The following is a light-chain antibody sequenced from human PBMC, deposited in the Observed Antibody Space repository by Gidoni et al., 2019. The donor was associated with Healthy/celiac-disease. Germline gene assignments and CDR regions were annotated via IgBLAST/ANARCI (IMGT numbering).Light chain of an antibody. CDR1: SSNIGAGYD. CDR2: GNS. Sequence: QSVLTQPPSVSGAPGPRVNISCTGSSSNIGAGYDVHWYQQLPGTAPKLLIDGNSNRPSGVPYVCSGSKSGTSASLAITGLQAADEADYYCQSYDSSLSGVVFGGGTKLTVL. V-gene: IGLV1-40*01. CDR3: QSYDSSLSGVV. J-gene: IGLJ2*01.